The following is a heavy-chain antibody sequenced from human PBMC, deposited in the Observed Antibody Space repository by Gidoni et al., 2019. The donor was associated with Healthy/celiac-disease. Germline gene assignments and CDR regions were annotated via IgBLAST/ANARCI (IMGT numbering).Heavy chain of an antibody. CDR1: GFTFSSYA. V-gene: IGHV3-23*01. CDR2: ISGSGGST. Sequence: EVQLLESGGGLVQPGGSLRLSCAASGFTFSSYAMSWVRQAPGKGLEWVSAISGSGGSTYYADSVKGRFTISRDNSKNTLYLQMNSLRAEDTAVYYCAKDLGYCSGGSCYPGTDYWGQGTLVTVSS. CDR3: AKDLGYCSGGSCYPGTDY. J-gene: IGHJ4*02. D-gene: IGHD2-15*01.